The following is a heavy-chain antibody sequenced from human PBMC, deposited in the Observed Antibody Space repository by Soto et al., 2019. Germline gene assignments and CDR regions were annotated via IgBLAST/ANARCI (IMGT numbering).Heavy chain of an antibody. CDR1: GGTFSSYT. V-gene: IGHV1-69*02. CDR3: ASTQEDYYDSSGYQDAFDI. J-gene: IGHJ3*02. D-gene: IGHD3-22*01. Sequence: QVQLVQSGAEVKKPGSSVKVSCKASGGTFSSYTISWVRQAPGQGLEWMGRIIPILGIANYAQKFQGRVTITADKSTSTAYMEVSSLRSEDTAVYYCASTQEDYYDSSGYQDAFDIWGQGTMVTVSS. CDR2: IIPILGIA.